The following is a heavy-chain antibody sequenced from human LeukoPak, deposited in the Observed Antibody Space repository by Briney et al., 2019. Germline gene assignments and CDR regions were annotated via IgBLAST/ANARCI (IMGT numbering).Heavy chain of an antibody. CDR1: SGSISRYY. D-gene: IGHD5-24*01. J-gene: IGHJ3*02. V-gene: IGHV4-59*01. CDR2: IYYSGST. Sequence: SQTLSLTCAVSSGSISRYYWSWIRQPPGKGLKWIGYIYYSGSTNYNPSLKSRVTISVDTSKNQFSLKLSSVTAADTAVYYCARDDGDGYPPRAFDIWGQGTMVTVSS. CDR3: ARDDGDGYPPRAFDI.